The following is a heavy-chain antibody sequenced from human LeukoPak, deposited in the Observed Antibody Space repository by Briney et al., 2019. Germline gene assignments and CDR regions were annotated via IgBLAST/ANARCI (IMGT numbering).Heavy chain of an antibody. CDR3: ASGDIYFDY. V-gene: IGHV4-59*01. CDR1: GLSISSYY. CDR2: IYYSGST. Sequence: SETLSLTCTLSGLSISSYYWSWIRQPAGEGLEWIGYIYYSGSTNYHPSLKSRVPISVDTSKNQFSLKLSSVPAADSAVYYCASGDIYFDYWGQGTLVTVSS. J-gene: IGHJ4*02. D-gene: IGHD3-3*01.